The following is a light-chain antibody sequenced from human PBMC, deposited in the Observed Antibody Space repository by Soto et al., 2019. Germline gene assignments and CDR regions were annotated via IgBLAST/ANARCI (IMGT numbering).Light chain of an antibody. Sequence: DIQMTQSPSTLSVSIGDRVTITCRASQSINSWLAWYQQKPGKAPKLLIYKASNLESGVPSRFSGSGSGTEFTLTISSLQPDDYATYYCQQYNDYFPFGGGTKVE. J-gene: IGKJ4*01. CDR2: KAS. CDR1: QSINSW. CDR3: QQYNDYFP. V-gene: IGKV1-5*03.